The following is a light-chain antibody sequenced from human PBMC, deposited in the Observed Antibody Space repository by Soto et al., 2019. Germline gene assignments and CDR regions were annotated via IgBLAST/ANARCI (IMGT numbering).Light chain of an antibody. V-gene: IGKV3-11*01. CDR3: XQRANWPPYT. CDR1: QTISSX. J-gene: IGKJ2*01. CDR2: DAS. Sequence: EIVLTQSPATLSLSPGERXTLSXRASQTISSXLAWYQQKPGQAPRLLIYDASNRATGIPARFSGSGSGTDFTLTISSLEPEDFAVYYCXQRANWPPYTFGQGTKLEIK.